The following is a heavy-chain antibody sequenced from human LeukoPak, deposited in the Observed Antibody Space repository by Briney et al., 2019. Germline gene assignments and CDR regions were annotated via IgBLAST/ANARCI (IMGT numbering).Heavy chain of an antibody. D-gene: IGHD6-6*01. CDR2: IYYSGST. Sequence: SETLSLTCTVSGGSISSYYWSWIRQPPGKGLEWIGYIYYSGSTNYNPSLKSRVAISVDTSKNQFSLKLSSVTAADTAVYYCAGSDSSSADNWFDPWGQGTLVTVSS. CDR1: GGSISSYY. V-gene: IGHV4-59*01. J-gene: IGHJ5*02. CDR3: AGSDSSSADNWFDP.